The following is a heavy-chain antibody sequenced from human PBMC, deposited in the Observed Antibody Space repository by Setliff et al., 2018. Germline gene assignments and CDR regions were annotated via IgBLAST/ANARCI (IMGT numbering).Heavy chain of an antibody. J-gene: IGHJ4*02. CDR3: AKSSPSVGYITDC. V-gene: IGHV4-38-2*02. CDR2: IYHSGNT. CDR1: GDSISSTYH. Sequence: SETLSLTCNVSGDSISSTYHWGWIRQSPGKGLEWIGTIYHSGNTYYNPSLNSRLTISVDTSKNQFSLRLTSVTAADTAIYYCAKSSPSVGYITDCWGQGTLVTVSS. D-gene: IGHD5-12*01.